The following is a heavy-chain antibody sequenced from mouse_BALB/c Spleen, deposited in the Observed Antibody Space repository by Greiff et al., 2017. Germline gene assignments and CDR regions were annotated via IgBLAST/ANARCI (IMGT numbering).Heavy chain of an antibody. D-gene: IGHD2-2*01. CDR3: ARRDDLLWLRRGFDY. CDR1: GFTFSSYG. Sequence: DVMLVESGGGLVQPGGSLKLSCAASGFTFSSYGMSWVRQTPDKRLELVATINSNGGSTYYPDSVKGRFTISRDNAKNTLYLQMSSLKSEDTAMYYCARRDDLLWLRRGFDYWGQGTTLTVSS. V-gene: IGHV5-6-3*01. J-gene: IGHJ2*01. CDR2: INSNGGST.